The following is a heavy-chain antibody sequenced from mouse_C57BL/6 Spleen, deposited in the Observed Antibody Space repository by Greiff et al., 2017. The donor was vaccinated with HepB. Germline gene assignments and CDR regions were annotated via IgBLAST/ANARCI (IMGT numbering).Heavy chain of an antibody. CDR2: INPNNGGT. CDR1: GYTFTDYY. CDR3: ARYDYYDYDLYYFDY. D-gene: IGHD2-4*01. Sequence: EVQLQQSGPELVKPGASVKISCKASGYTFTDYYMNWVKQSHGKSLEWIGDINPNNGGTSYNQKFKGKATLTVDKSSSTAYMELRSLTSEDSAVYYCARYDYYDYDLYYFDYWGQGTTLTVSS. V-gene: IGHV1-26*01. J-gene: IGHJ2*01.